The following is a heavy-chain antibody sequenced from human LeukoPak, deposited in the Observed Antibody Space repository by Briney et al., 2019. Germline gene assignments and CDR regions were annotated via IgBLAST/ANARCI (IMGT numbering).Heavy chain of an antibody. CDR3: AREKPAVPGTYFDF. Sequence: SVNVSCKSSGYTFIDSYIHWVRQAPGQGLEWMGWIKPNGGGTQYAQKFQDRVTMTRDTSVSRTYMELSGLRSDDTAVYYCAREKPAVPGTYFDFWGQGSLVTVSS. CDR2: IKPNGGGT. J-gene: IGHJ4*02. D-gene: IGHD6-19*01. CDR1: GYTFIDSY. V-gene: IGHV1-2*02.